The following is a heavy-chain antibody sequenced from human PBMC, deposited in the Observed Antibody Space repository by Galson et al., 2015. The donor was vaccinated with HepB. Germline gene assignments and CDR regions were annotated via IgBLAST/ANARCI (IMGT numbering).Heavy chain of an antibody. CDR1: GFTFSSYS. CDR2: ISSSSSTI. J-gene: IGHJ4*02. V-gene: IGHV3-48*02. Sequence: SLRLSCAASGFTFSSYSMNWVRQAPGKGLEWVSYISSSSSTIYYADSVKGRFTISRDNAKNSLYLQMNSLRDEDTAVYYCARNEVDGLLWFGELFHYFDYWGQGTLVTVSS. D-gene: IGHD3-10*01. CDR3: ARNEVDGLLWFGELFHYFDY.